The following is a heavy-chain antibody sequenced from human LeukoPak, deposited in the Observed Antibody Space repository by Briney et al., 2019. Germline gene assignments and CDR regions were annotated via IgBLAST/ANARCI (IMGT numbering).Heavy chain of an antibody. CDR1: GYSISSGYY. J-gene: IGHJ2*01. CDR2: IYHSGST. CDR3: ARTITIFGVVIDWYFDL. D-gene: IGHD3-3*01. Sequence: SETLSLTCAVSGYSISSGYYWGWIRQPPGKGLEWIGRIYHSGSTYYNPSLKSRVTISVDTSKNQFSLKLSSVTAADTAVYYCARTITIFGVVIDWYFDLWGRGTLVTVSS. V-gene: IGHV4-38-2*01.